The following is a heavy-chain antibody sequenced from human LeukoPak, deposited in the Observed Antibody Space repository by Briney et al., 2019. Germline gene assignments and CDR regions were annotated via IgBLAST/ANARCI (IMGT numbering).Heavy chain of an antibody. J-gene: IGHJ6*01. CDR1: GFAVSSEG. CDR2: IWYDGSNK. CDR3: ARERYSSSWYTYYYGMDV. V-gene: IGHV3-33*01. D-gene: IGHD6-13*01. Sequence: GSLKLSCKESGFAVSSEGKEWIPQGPPKGLEREAVIWYDGSNKYYADSVKGRFTISRDNSKNTLYLQMNSLRAEDTAVYYCARERYSSSWYTYYYGMDVWGQGATVTVSS.